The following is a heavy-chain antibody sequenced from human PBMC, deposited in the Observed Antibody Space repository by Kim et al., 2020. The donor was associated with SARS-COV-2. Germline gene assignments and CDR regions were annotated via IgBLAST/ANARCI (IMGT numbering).Heavy chain of an antibody. CDR2: IIPILGIA. Sequence: SVKVSCKASGGTFSSYAISWVRQAPGQGLEWMGRIIPILGIANYAQKFQGRVTITADKSTSTAYMELSSLRSEDTAVYYCARVLGSWANPGGWFDPWGQGTLVTVSS. V-gene: IGHV1-69*04. CDR1: GGTFSSYA. J-gene: IGHJ5*02. D-gene: IGHD6-13*01. CDR3: ARVLGSWANPGGWFDP.